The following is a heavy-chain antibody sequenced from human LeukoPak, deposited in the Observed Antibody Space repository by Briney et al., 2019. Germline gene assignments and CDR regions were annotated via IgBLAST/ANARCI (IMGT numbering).Heavy chain of an antibody. Sequence: ASVKVSCKASGYTFTGYYMHWVRQAPGQGLEWMGWINPNSGGTNYAQKFQGRVTMTTDTSTSTAYMELRSLRSDDTAVYYCARVYKVRGDRWFDPWGQGTLVTVSS. D-gene: IGHD3-10*01. CDR3: ARVYKVRGDRWFDP. CDR1: GYTFTGYY. J-gene: IGHJ5*02. CDR2: INPNSGGT. V-gene: IGHV1-2*02.